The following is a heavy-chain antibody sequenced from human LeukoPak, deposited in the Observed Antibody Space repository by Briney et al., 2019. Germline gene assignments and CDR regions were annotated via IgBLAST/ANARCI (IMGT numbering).Heavy chain of an antibody. D-gene: IGHD3-22*01. J-gene: IGHJ4*02. CDR1: GFTFSSYA. V-gene: IGHV3-30*04. CDR2: ISYHGNNK. CDR3: ARCPESSGYYYELDS. Sequence: PGGSLRLSCSASGFTFSSYAMHWVRQAPGKGLEWVAVISYHGNNKYYADSVKGRFTISRDNSKNTLYLQMNSLRAEDTAVYYCARCPESSGYYYELDSWGQGTLVTVSS.